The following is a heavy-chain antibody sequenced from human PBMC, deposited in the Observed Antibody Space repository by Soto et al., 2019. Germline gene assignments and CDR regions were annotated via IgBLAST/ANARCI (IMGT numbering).Heavy chain of an antibody. J-gene: IGHJ6*02. CDR1: GGTFSSYA. V-gene: IGHV1-69*01. CDR2: IIPIFGTA. Sequence: QVQLVQSGAEVKKPGSSVKVSCKASGGTFSSYAISWVRQAPGQWLEWMGGIIPIFGTANYAQKFQGRVTITADESTSTASMELSSLRSEDTAVYYCARDSKSSSYPQYYYYGMDVWGQGTTVTVSS. CDR3: ARDSKSSSYPQYYYYGMDV.